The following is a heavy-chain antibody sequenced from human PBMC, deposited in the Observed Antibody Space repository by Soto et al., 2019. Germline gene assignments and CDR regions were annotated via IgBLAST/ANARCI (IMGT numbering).Heavy chain of an antibody. D-gene: IGHD6-19*01. CDR1: GFTFSGYA. CDR2: ITGGGGST. CDR3: AKRISGWYEIDY. Sequence: GGSLRLSCVASGFTFSGYAMTWVRQAPGKGLEWVSAITGGGGSTYYADSVKGRFTISRDNSKNTLYLQMNSPRAEDTAVYYCAKRISGWYEIDYWGQGALVTVSS. V-gene: IGHV3-23*01. J-gene: IGHJ4*02.